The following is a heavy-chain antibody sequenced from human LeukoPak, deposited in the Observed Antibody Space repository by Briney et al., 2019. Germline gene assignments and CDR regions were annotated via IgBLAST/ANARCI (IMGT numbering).Heavy chain of an antibody. CDR3: AREVDLYKATDYYDNHDAFDI. V-gene: IGHV3-7*01. Sequence: GSPRLSCAASGFTFSSYWMSWVRQAPVKGLEWVANIKQDGTEEYYLDSVRGRFAVSRDNAKNSLSLQMNSLRAEDTAVYYCAREVDLYKATDYYDNHDAFDIWGQGTMVTVSS. CDR1: GFTFSSYW. CDR2: IKQDGTEE. J-gene: IGHJ3*02. D-gene: IGHD3-22*01.